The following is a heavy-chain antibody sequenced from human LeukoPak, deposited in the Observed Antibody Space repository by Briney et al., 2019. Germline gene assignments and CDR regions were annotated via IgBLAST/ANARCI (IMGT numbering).Heavy chain of an antibody. D-gene: IGHD3-10*01. CDR1: GGSFSGYY. CDR2: INHSGST. V-gene: IGHV4-34*01. CDR3: ARASYYYGSGSRRPYYGMDV. J-gene: IGHJ6*04. Sequence: SETLSLTCAVYGGSFSGYYWSWIRQPPGKGLEWIGEINHSGSTSYNPSLKSRVTISVDTSKNQFSLKLSSVTAADTAVYYCARASYYYGSGSRRPYYGMDVWGKGTTVTVSS.